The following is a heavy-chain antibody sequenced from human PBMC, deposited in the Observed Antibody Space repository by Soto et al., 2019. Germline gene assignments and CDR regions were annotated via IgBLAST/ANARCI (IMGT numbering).Heavy chain of an antibody. CDR3: AKAPDIVLMVYAPNFDY. CDR1: GFTFDDYA. V-gene: IGHV3-9*01. CDR2: ISWNSGSI. J-gene: IGHJ4*02. Sequence: PGGSLRLSCAASGFTFDDYAMHWVRQAPGKGLEWVSGISWNSGSIGYADSVKGRFTISRDNAKNSLYLQMNSLRAEDTALYYCAKAPDIVLMVYAPNFDYWGQGTLVTGSS. D-gene: IGHD2-8*01.